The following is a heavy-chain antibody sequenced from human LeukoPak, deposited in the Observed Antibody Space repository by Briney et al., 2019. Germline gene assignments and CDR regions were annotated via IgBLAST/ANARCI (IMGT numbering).Heavy chain of an antibody. CDR3: ARGVWELLRQGVVDY. CDR1: GFTFSSYW. V-gene: IGHV3-74*01. CDR2: INSDGSST. J-gene: IGHJ4*02. Sequence: GGSLRLSCAASGFTFSSYWMHWVRQAPGKGPVWVSRINSDGSSTSYADSVKGRFTISRDNAKNTLYLQMNSLRAEDTAVYYCARGVWELLRQGVVDYWGQGTLVTVSS. D-gene: IGHD1-26*01.